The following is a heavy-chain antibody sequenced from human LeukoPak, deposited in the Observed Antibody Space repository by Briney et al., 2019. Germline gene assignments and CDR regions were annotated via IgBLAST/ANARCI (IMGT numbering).Heavy chain of an antibody. CDR2: IYYSGST. CDR1: GGSISSDY. CDR3: AREWAAAGI. D-gene: IGHD6-13*01. J-gene: IGHJ4*02. Sequence: SETLSLTCTVSGGSISSDYWSWIRQPPGKGLEWIGYIYYSGSTNYNPSLKSRVTMSVDTSKNQFSLKLSSVTVADTAVYYCAREWAAAGIWGQGTLVTVSS. V-gene: IGHV4-59*12.